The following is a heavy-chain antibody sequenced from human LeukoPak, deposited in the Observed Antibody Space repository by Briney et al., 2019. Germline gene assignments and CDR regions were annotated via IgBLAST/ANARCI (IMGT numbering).Heavy chain of an antibody. D-gene: IGHD3-3*01. CDR1: GVTFSSYV. CDR2: ISGSGGGT. Sequence: GGSLRLSCEASGVTFSSYVMSWVRQAPGKGPEWVSGISGSGGGTYYADSVKGRFAISRDNSKNTLYLQMNSLRAEDTAVYYCAKEVPTYYDFWSGSDYWGQGTLVTVSS. CDR3: AKEVPTYYDFWSGSDY. J-gene: IGHJ4*02. V-gene: IGHV3-23*01.